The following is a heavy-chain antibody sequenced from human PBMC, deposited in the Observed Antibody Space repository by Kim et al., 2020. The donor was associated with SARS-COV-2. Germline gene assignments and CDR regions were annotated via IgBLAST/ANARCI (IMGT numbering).Heavy chain of an antibody. CDR3: TRPGRDGYNGYFYGLDV. J-gene: IGHJ6*02. V-gene: IGHV5-51*01. CDR1: GFSFTTYW. Sequence: GESLKISCTGSGFSFTTYWIAWVRQMPGKGLEWMGFIFPGDSDTRYSPSFQGQVTISADKSISTAYLQWSSLKASDTAMYYCTRPGRDGYNGYFYGLDVWGQGTTVTVS. D-gene: IGHD5-12*01. CDR2: IFPGDSDT.